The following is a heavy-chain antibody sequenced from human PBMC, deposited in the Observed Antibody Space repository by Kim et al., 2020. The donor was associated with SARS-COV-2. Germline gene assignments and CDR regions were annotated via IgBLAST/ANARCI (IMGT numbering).Heavy chain of an antibody. J-gene: IGHJ4*02. D-gene: IGHD5-18*01. CDR3: TGGIQLWWPPDY. Sequence: GGSLRLSCAASGFTFSNAWMSWVRQAPGKGLEWVGRIKSKTDGGTTDYAAPVKGRFTISRDDSKNTLYLQMNSLKTEDTAVYYCTGGIQLWWPPDYWGQGTLVTVSS. CDR2: IKSKTDGGTT. CDR1: GFTFSNAW. V-gene: IGHV3-15*01.